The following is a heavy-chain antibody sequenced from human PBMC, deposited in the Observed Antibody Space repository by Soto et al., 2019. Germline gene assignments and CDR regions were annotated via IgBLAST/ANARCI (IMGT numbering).Heavy chain of an antibody. V-gene: IGHV4-34*01. J-gene: IGHJ6*03. CDR1: GGSFSGYC. Sequence: SETLSLTCAVYGGSFSGYCWSWVRQPPGKGLEWIGEINHSGSTNYNPSLKSRVTISVDTSKNQFSLKLSSVTAADTAVYYCARLDYYYMDVWGKGTTVTVSS. CDR3: ARLDYYYMDV. CDR2: INHSGST.